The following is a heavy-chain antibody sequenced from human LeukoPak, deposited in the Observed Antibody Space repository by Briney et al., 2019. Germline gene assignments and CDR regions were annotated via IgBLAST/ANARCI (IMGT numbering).Heavy chain of an antibody. J-gene: IGHJ4*02. V-gene: IGHV1-2*06. CDR3: ARGLENFDY. D-gene: IGHD1-1*01. CDR1: GYTFTGSY. CDR2: INPSSGGT. Sequence: ASVKVSCKASGYTFTGSYIHWVRQAPGQGLEWVGRINPSSGGTSFAQKFQGSVTMTRDTSISAAYLKLSRLRSNDTAVYYCARGLENFDYWGQGTLVTVSS.